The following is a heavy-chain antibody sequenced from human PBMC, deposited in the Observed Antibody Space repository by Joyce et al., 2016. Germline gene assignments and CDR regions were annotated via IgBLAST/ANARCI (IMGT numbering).Heavy chain of an antibody. CDR2: TLYRSKWYN. CDR1: GDFVSSNSAA. V-gene: IGHV6-1*01. CDR3: ARDAGFGLDALDI. J-gene: IGHJ3*02. D-gene: IGHD3/OR15-3a*01. Sequence: QVQLQQSGPGLVKPSQILSLTCAISGDFVSSNSAAWNWIRQSQARGLEWLGRTLYRSKWYNDYAVSVRSRISINPDTSKNLFSLHLNSVTPEDTAAYYCARDAGFGLDALDIWGQGTMVTVSS.